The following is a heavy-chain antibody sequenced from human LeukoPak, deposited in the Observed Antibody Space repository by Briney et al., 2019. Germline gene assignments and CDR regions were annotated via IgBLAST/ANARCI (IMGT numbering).Heavy chain of an antibody. V-gene: IGHV1-46*01. CDR1: GYTFTSNH. Sequence: ASVNVSCKASGYTFTSNHIHWVRQAPGQGLEWMGIINPSGRSTNYAHKFQGRVTMTSDTSTSTVYMELSSLRSEDTAVYYCAREQGQVPGPLVVAGTYYFDYWGQGTLVTVSS. CDR2: INPSGRST. CDR3: AREQGQVPGPLVVAGTYYFDY. D-gene: IGHD2-15*01. J-gene: IGHJ4*02.